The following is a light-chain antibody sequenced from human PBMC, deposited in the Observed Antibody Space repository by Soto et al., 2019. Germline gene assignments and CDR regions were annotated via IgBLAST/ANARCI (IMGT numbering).Light chain of an antibody. Sequence: QSALTQPASVSGSPGQSITISCTGTSNDIGGYNYVSWYQQHPGKAPKLMIYDVNNRPSGVSNRFSGSKSGNTASLTISGLQAEDEADYYCSSYTSSSTAVFGGGTKVTVL. J-gene: IGLJ2*01. CDR3: SSYTSSSTAV. CDR2: DVN. V-gene: IGLV2-14*01. CDR1: SNDIGGYNY.